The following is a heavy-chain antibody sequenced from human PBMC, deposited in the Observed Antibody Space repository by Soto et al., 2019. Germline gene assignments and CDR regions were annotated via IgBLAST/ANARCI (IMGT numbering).Heavy chain of an antibody. Sequence: EVQLVESGGGLVQPGGSLRLSCAASGFTFSNYWMHWVRQAPGKGLVWVSRINPYGGDTTYADSVKGRFTVSRDNAKNTLYLQMNSLRDEDTAVYYCARMRPTDYWGQGVLVTVSS. CDR1: GFTFSNYW. J-gene: IGHJ4*02. CDR2: INPYGGDT. CDR3: ARMRPTDY. V-gene: IGHV3-74*03.